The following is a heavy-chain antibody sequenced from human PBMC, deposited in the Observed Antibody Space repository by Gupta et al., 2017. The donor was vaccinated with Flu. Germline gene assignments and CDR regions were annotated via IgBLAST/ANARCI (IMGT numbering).Heavy chain of an antibody. CDR1: GYTFTGYY. CDR3: AREDLYYDFWSGYPYYYYGMDV. CDR2: INPNSGGT. V-gene: IGHV1-2*02. D-gene: IGHD3-3*01. J-gene: IGHJ6*02. Sequence: QVQLVQSGAEVKKPGASVKVSCKASGYTFTGYYMHWVRQAPGQGLEWMGWINPNSGGTNYAQKFQGRVTMTRDTSISTAYMELSRLRSDDTAVYYCAREDLYYDFWSGYPYYYYGMDVWGQGTTVTVSS.